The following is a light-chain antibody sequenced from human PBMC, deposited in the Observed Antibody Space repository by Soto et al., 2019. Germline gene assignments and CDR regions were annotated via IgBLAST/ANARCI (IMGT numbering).Light chain of an antibody. V-gene: IGKV3-20*01. CDR3: QQYGSSPIT. J-gene: IGKJ5*01. CDR1: QSISDT. Sequence: IVMTQSPATLSVSPGGRATLSCRASQSISDTLAWYQQKPGQAPRLLIYGASSRATGIPDRFSGSGSGTDFTLTISRLEPEDFAVYYCQQYGSSPITFGQGTRLEIK. CDR2: GAS.